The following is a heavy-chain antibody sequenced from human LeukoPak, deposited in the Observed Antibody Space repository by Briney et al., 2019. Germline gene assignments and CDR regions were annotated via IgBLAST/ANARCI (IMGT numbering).Heavy chain of an antibody. CDR1: GYTFTSYY. CDR3: ARETPDYGDYPLGTFDY. V-gene: IGHV1-46*01. D-gene: IGHD4-17*01. CDR2: INPSGGST. J-gene: IGHJ4*02. Sequence: ASVKVSCKASGYTFTSYYMHWVRQAPGQGLEWMGIINPSGGSTSYAQKFQGRVTMTRDTSTSTVYMELSSLRSEDTAVYYCARETPDYGDYPLGTFDYWGQGTLVTVSS.